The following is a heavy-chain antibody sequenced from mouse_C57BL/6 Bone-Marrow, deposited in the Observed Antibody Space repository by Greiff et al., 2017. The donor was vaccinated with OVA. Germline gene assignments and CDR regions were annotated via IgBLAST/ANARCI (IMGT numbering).Heavy chain of an antibody. CDR2: IDPENGDT. D-gene: IGHD2-3*01. Sequence: EVQLQESGAELVRPGASVKLSCTASGFNIKDDYMHWVKQRPEQGLEWIGWIDPENGDTEYASKFQGKATITADTSSNTAYLQLSSLTSEDTAVYYCTTPFYDGYPAWFAYWGQGTLVTVSA. J-gene: IGHJ3*01. CDR1: GFNIKDDY. CDR3: TTPFYDGYPAWFAY. V-gene: IGHV14-4*01.